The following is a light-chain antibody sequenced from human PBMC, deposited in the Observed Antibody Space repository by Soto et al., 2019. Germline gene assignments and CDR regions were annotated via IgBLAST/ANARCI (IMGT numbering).Light chain of an antibody. CDR3: QQYGSSPT. CDR1: QSVGSSY. Sequence: EIVLTQSPGTLSLSPGERATLSCRASQSVGSSYLAWYQQTPGQAPRLLIYGASISATGIPDRFSGSGSGTDFTLSISRLEPEDFAVYYCQQYGSSPTFGQGTKVDIK. CDR2: GAS. J-gene: IGKJ1*01. V-gene: IGKV3-20*01.